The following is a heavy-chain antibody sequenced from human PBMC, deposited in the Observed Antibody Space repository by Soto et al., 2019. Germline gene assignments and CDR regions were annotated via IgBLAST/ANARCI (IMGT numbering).Heavy chain of an antibody. CDR2: IYHSGNS. J-gene: IGHJ4*02. Sequence: SETLSLTCAVYRGSFSGYFWSWVRQPPGNGLEWIGEIYHSGNSNYNPSLRSRVTISVDTSKNQFSLKLSSVTAADTAVYYCARGGRYSGYDIDYWGQGTLVTVSS. D-gene: IGHD5-12*01. V-gene: IGHV4-34*01. CDR1: RGSFSGYF. CDR3: ARGGRYSGYDIDY.